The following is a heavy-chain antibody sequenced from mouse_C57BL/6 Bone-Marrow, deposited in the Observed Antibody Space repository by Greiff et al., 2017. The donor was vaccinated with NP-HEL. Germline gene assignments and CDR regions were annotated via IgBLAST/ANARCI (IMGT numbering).Heavy chain of an antibody. D-gene: IGHD1-1*02. CDR2: IYPGSGST. J-gene: IGHJ3*01. V-gene: IGHV1-55*01. CDR1: GYTFTSYW. CDR3: ARGVGYGSSWFAY. Sequence: QVQLQQPGAELVKPGASVKMSCKASGYTFTSYWITWVKQRPGQGLEWIGDIYPGSGSTNYNEKFKSKATLTVDKSSSTAYMQLSSLTSEDSAVYYCARGVGYGSSWFAYWGQGTLVTVSA.